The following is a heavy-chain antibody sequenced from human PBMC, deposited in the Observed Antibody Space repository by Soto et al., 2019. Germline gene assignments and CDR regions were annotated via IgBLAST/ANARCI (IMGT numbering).Heavy chain of an antibody. CDR2: ITHSGST. D-gene: IGHD2-2*01. V-gene: IGHV4-34*01. Sequence: QVQLPQWGTLLLKPSEALSLICAVYDGSFRSYYWSWIRQPPGKGLEWIGDITHSGSTNYNPALKSRVTISVDTSKSQFSLELNSVTAADTAVYYCARGPRYCSSTSCYVGGLLHNWFDPCGQGTLVTVSS. J-gene: IGHJ5*02. CDR3: ARGPRYCSSTSCYVGGLLHNWFDP. CDR1: DGSFRSYY.